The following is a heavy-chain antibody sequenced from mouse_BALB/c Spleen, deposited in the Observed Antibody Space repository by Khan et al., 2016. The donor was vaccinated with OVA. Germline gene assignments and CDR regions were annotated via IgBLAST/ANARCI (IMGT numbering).Heavy chain of an antibody. D-gene: IGHD2-12*01. J-gene: IGHJ2*01. CDR2: IDTNGGST. CDR3: ERGAI. Sequence: EVELVESGGGIVQPGGSLKLSCAASRFTISSYGMSSVRQTPDKRLELVATIDTNGGSTYYPGSVKRRFTISGDNAKNALYLQMRSLKSEDTAMYYCERGAIWGQGTTLTVSS. V-gene: IGHV5-6-3*01. CDR1: RFTISSYG.